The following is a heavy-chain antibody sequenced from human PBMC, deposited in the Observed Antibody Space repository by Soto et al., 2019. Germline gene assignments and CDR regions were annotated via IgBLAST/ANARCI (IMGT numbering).Heavy chain of an antibody. V-gene: IGHV1-18*01. CDR1: GYTFTSYG. D-gene: IGHD6-6*01. CDR2: ISAYNGNT. J-gene: IGHJ6*02. Sequence: QVQLVQSGAEVKKPGASVKVSCKASGYTFTSYGISWVRQAPGQGLEWMGWISAYNGNTNYAQKLQGRVTMTTATSTRTAYMELRSLRSDDTAGYYCARDSAGVHFIAARNYGMDVWGQGTTVTVSS. CDR3: ARDSAGVHFIAARNYGMDV.